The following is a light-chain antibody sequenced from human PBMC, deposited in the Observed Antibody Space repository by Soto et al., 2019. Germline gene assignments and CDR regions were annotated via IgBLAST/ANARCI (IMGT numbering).Light chain of an antibody. V-gene: IGKV3-11*01. Sequence: EIVLTQSPATLSLSPGERVTLSCMASQSVRKYLGWYQQKPGQAPRLLIYDASNRATDIPPRFSGSGSGTDFTLTISSLEPEDSAIYYCQQRNIWPPVTFGQGTRLEIK. J-gene: IGKJ5*01. CDR1: QSVRKY. CDR2: DAS. CDR3: QQRNIWPPVT.